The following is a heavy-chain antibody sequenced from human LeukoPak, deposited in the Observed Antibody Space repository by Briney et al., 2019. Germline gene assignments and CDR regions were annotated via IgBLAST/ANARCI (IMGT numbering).Heavy chain of an antibody. D-gene: IGHD6-6*01. CDR3: ASLARGGNWFDP. CDR1: GDSISRSGVY. Sequence: SETLSLTCTVSGDSISRSGVYWGWIRQPPGKALECIGSIYSSGNPYYNPSLKSRVTISVDASQNQFSLKLSSVTAADTAVYYCASLARGGNWFDPWGQGTLVTVSS. CDR2: IYSSGNP. J-gene: IGHJ5*02. V-gene: IGHV4-39*01.